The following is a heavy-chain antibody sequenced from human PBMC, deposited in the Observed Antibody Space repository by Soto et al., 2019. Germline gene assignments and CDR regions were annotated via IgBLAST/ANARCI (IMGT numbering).Heavy chain of an antibody. V-gene: IGHV4-59*08. Sequence: SETLSLTCTVSDGSISSYYWSWLRQPPGKGLEWIGYIYDSGSTLYNPSLKSRVTISVDRPNNQFSLKLSSVTAADTAIYYCAGDIRSGSYRFDYWGQGALVTVSS. CDR3: AGDIRSGSYRFDY. D-gene: IGHD1-26*01. J-gene: IGHJ4*02. CDR2: IYDSGST. CDR1: DGSISSYY.